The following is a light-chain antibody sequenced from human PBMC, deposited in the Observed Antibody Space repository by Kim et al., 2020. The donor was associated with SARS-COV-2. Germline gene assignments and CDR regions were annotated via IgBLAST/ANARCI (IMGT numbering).Light chain of an antibody. CDR1: SSDVGGYNY. V-gene: IGLV2-14*03. CDR3: SSYTSSSVV. CDR2: DVS. Sequence: PGTSITVSCTRASSDVGGYNYVSWDQQHPGKAPKLMIYDVSNRPSGVSNRFSGSKSGNTASLTISGLQAEDEADYYCSSYTSSSVVFGGGTQLTVL. J-gene: IGLJ2*01.